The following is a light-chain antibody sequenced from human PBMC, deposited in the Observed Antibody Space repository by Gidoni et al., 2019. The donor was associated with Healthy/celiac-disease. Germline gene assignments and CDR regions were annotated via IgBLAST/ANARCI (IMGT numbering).Light chain of an antibody. J-gene: IGLJ3*02. CDR2: DVS. Sequence: QSALTQPASVSGSPGQSITISCTGTSSDVGGYNYVSWYQQLPGKAPKLMIYDVSNRPSGISNRFSGSKSGNTASLTISGLQAEDEADYYCSSYTSNTTWVFGGGTKLTV. CDR1: SSDVGGYNY. V-gene: IGLV2-14*03. CDR3: SSYTSNTTWV.